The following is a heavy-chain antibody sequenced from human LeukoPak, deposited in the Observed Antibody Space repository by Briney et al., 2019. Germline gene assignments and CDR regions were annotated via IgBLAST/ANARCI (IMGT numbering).Heavy chain of an antibody. CDR3: ARDNPTTSLDY. J-gene: IGHJ4*02. CDR1: GGSFSGYY. CDR2: INHSGST. V-gene: IGHV4-34*01. D-gene: IGHD4-17*01. Sequence: SETLSLTCAVYGGSFSGYYWSWIRQPPGKGLEWIGEINHSGSTNYNPSLKSRVTISLDTSKNQFSLKLSSVTAADTAVYYCARDNPTTSLDYWGQGTLVTVSS.